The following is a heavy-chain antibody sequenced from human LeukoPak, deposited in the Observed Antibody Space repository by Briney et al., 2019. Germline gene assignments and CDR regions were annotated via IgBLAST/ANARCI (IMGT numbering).Heavy chain of an antibody. D-gene: IGHD5-18*01. J-gene: IGHJ4*02. CDR3: TTDTAMAPIDY. V-gene: IGHV3-15*01. CDR1: GFTFSNYA. CDR2: IKSKTDGGTT. Sequence: PGGSLRLSCAASGFTFSNYAMNWVRQAPGKGLEWVGRIKSKTDGGTTDYAAPVKGRFIISRDDSKNTLYLQMNSLKTEDTAVYYCTTDTAMAPIDYWGQGTLVTVSS.